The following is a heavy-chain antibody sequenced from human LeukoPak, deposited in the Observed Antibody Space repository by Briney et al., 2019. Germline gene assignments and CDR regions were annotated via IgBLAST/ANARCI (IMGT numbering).Heavy chain of an antibody. Sequence: GASVKVSCKASGYTFTGYYMHWVRQAPGQGLESMGWINPNSGGTNYAQKFQGRVTMTRDTSISTAYMELSRLRSDDTAVYYCARDLTPLQQWLMYNWLDPWGQGTLVTVSS. D-gene: IGHD6-19*01. CDR2: INPNSGGT. J-gene: IGHJ5*02. V-gene: IGHV1-2*02. CDR1: GYTFTGYY. CDR3: ARDLTPLQQWLMYNWLDP.